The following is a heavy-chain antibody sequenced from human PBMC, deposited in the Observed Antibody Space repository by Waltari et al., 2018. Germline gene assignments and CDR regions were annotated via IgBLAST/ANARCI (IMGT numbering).Heavy chain of an antibody. CDR2: IYHSGST. CDR1: GYSISSGYY. Sequence: QVQLQESGPGLVKPSETLSLTCAVSGYSISSGYYWGWIRQPPGKGLVWIGSIYHSGSTYYNPSLKSRVTISVDTSKNQFSLKLSSVTAADTAVYYCARSLEVVPYAFDIWGQGTMVTVSS. V-gene: IGHV4-38-2*01. D-gene: IGHD2-15*01. CDR3: ARSLEVVPYAFDI. J-gene: IGHJ3*02.